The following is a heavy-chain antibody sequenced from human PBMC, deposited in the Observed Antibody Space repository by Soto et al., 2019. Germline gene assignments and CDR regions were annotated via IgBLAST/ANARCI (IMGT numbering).Heavy chain of an antibody. Sequence: GGSLRLSCAASGFTFSTYSMNWVRQAPGRGLEWVSSISSSGTYIHYADSLKGRFTISRDNAKNSLYLQMISLRAEDTAVYYCARDPSDCSSTSCWGYYALDVWGQGTTVTVSS. CDR3: ARDPSDCSSTSCWGYYALDV. CDR1: GFTFSTYS. J-gene: IGHJ6*02. V-gene: IGHV3-21*01. D-gene: IGHD2-2*01. CDR2: ISSSGTYI.